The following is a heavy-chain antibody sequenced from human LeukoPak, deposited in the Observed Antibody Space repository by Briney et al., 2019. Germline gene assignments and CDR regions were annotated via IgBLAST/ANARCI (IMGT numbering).Heavy chain of an antibody. CDR2: IIPIFGTA. Sequence: SVKVSCKASGGTFSSYAISWVRQAPGQGLEWMGGIIPIFGTANYAQKFQGRVTITADESTSTAYMELSSLRSEDTAVCYCAKSHSVVPRTGTDYWGQGTLVTVSS. J-gene: IGHJ4*02. CDR1: GGTFSSYA. CDR3: AKSHSVVPRTGTDY. D-gene: IGHD2-2*01. V-gene: IGHV1-69*13.